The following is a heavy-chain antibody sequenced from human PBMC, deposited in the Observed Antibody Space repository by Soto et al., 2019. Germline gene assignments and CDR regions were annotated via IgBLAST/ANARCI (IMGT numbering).Heavy chain of an antibody. D-gene: IGHD3-10*01. CDR1: GFTFSSYA. Sequence: AGGSLRLSCAASGFTFSSYAMSWVRQAPGKGLEWVSAISGSGGSTYYADSVKGRFTISRDNSKNTLYLQMNSLRAEDTAVYYCAKDFNLYYGSEAFDYWGQGTLVTVSS. J-gene: IGHJ4*02. CDR3: AKDFNLYYGSEAFDY. V-gene: IGHV3-23*01. CDR2: ISGSGGST.